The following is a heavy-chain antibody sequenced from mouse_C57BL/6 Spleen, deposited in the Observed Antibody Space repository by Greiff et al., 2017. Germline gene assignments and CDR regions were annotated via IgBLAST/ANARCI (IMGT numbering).Heavy chain of an antibody. CDR1: GYTFTSYW. D-gene: IGHD2-4*01. CDR3: ANYYDYDGFAY. V-gene: IGHV1-74*01. Sequence: VQLQQPGAELVKPGASVKVSCKASGYTFTSYWMHWVKQRPGQGLEWIGRIHPSDSDTNYNQKFKGKATLTEDKSSSTAYMQLSSLTSEDSAVYYCANYYDYDGFAYWGQGTLVTVSA. CDR2: IHPSDSDT. J-gene: IGHJ3*01.